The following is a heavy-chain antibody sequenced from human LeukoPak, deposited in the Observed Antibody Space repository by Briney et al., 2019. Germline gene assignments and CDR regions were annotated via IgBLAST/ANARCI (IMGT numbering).Heavy chain of an antibody. Sequence: SQTLSLTCTVSGGSISSGSYYWSWIRQPAGKGLEWIGRIYTSGSTNYNPSLKSRVTISVDTSKNQFSLKLSFVTAADTAVYYCARADSSGYLNYGMDVWGQGTTVTVSS. CDR1: GGSISSGSYY. J-gene: IGHJ6*02. V-gene: IGHV4-61*02. CDR3: ARADSSGYLNYGMDV. CDR2: IYTSGST. D-gene: IGHD3-22*01.